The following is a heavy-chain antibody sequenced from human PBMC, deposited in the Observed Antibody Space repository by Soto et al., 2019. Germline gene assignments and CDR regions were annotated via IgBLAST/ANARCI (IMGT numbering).Heavy chain of an antibody. J-gene: IGHJ4*01. CDR3: ATIVGPSRGAVGPRGYSDY. V-gene: IGHV3-53*01. Sequence: GGSLRLSCAASGFIVSSRFMTWVRQAPGQGLEWVSVIYGGDSTYYADSVKGRFTISRDNSMNTLHLQMNTLRAEDTAVYYCATIVGPSRGAVGPRGYSDYWGDVTLVTV. D-gene: IGHD1-26*01. CDR2: IYGGDST. CDR1: GFIVSSRF.